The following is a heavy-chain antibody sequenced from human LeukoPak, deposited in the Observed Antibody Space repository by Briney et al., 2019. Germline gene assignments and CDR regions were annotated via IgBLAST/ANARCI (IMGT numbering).Heavy chain of an antibody. CDR3: AKYTTPYYFDY. CDR1: GFSFSNYV. CDR2: VSGRGSST. V-gene: IGHV3-23*01. D-gene: IGHD1-1*01. J-gene: IGHJ4*02. Sequence: GGSLRLSCEGSGFSFSNYVMNWVRQAPGKGLEWVSGVSGRGSSTYYADSVKSRFTISRDNSKNTVYLQMKSLRAEDTAIYFCAKYTTPYYFDYWGQGILVTVSP.